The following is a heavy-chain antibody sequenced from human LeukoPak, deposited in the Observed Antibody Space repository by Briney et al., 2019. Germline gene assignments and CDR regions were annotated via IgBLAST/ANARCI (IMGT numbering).Heavy chain of an antibody. CDR2: IMEDGSKT. J-gene: IGHJ3*02. V-gene: IGHV3-7*01. CDR3: ARSGRGYDDAFDI. D-gene: IGHD5-12*01. Sequence: PGGSLRLSCAASGFTFTNFWMSWVRQAPGKGLEWVANIMEDGSKTNYVDSVKGRFTISRDNAKNSLDLQMNSLRAEDTAVYYCARSGRGYDDAFDIWGQGTMVTVSS. CDR1: GFTFTNFW.